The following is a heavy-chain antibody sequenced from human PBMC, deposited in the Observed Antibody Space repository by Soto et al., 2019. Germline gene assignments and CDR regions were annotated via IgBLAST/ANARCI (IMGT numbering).Heavy chain of an antibody. CDR1: GDSISSVDYF. D-gene: IGHD2-15*01. J-gene: IGHJ5*01. CDR3: ARGRYCLTGRCFPNWFDS. CDR2: IYKSATT. Sequence: SETLSLTCSVSGDSISSVDYFWAWIRQPPGQALEYIGYIYKSATTYFNPSFESRVAISLDTSKSQFSLNVTSVTAADTAVYFCARGRYCLTGRCFPNWFDSWGQGTLVTVSS. V-gene: IGHV4-30-4*01.